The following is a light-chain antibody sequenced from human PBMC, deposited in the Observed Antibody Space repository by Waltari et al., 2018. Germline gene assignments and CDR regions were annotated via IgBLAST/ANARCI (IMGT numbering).Light chain of an antibody. CDR2: YDS. V-gene: IGLV3-21*04. J-gene: IGLJ1*01. Sequence: SYVLTHPPSVSVAPGQTARLPRWGNNVGSKSVTWYQQKPGQAPVLVIYYDSDRPSGIPERFSGSNSGNTATLTISRVEAGDEADYYCQVWDSSSDHYVFGTGTKVTVL. CDR1: NVGSKS. CDR3: QVWDSSSDHYV.